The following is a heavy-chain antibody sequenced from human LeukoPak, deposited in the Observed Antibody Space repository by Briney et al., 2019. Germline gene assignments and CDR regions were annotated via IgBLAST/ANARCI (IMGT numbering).Heavy chain of an antibody. CDR3: ARGGGSGWPGDFDY. D-gene: IGHD6-19*01. J-gene: IGHJ4*02. CDR1: GYTFTSYA. V-gene: IGHV1-3*01. Sequence: ASVKVSCKASGYTFTSYAMHWVRQAPGQRLEWMGWINAGNGNTKYSQKFQGRVTITRDTSASTAHMELSSLRSEDTAVYYCARGGGSGWPGDFDYWGQGTLVTVSS. CDR2: INAGNGNT.